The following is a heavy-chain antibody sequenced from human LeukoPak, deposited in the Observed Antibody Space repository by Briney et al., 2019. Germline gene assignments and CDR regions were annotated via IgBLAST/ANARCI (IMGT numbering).Heavy chain of an antibody. D-gene: IGHD5-12*01. CDR2: IRSKAYGGTT. Sequence: GGSLRLSCTASGFTFGDYAMSWVRQAPGKGLEWVGFIRSKAYGGTTEYAASVKGRFTISRDDSKSIAYLQMNSLKTEDTAVYYCTVSSGYDLVGDAFDIWGQGTMVTVSS. CDR1: GFTFGDYA. CDR3: TVSSGYDLVGDAFDI. V-gene: IGHV3-49*04. J-gene: IGHJ3*02.